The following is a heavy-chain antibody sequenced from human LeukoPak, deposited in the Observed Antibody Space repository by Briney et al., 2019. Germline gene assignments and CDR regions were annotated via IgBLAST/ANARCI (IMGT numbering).Heavy chain of an antibody. V-gene: IGHV4-59*01. CDR3: ARSRAFNSGAFDP. CDR1: GGSISSYY. D-gene: IGHD1-26*01. J-gene: IGHJ5*02. Sequence: SETLSLTCTVSGGSISSYYWSWIRQPPGKGLEWIGYIYYSGSTNYNPSLKSRVTISVDTSKNQFSLKLSSVTAADTAVYYCARSRAFNSGAFDPWGQGSLVTVSS. CDR2: IYYSGST.